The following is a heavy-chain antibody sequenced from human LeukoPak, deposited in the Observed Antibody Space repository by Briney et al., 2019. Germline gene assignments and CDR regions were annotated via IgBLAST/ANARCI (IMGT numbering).Heavy chain of an antibody. CDR1: GFTFSSYA. CDR3: ARYCSGGSCYLDY. V-gene: IGHV4-39*01. Sequence: GSLRLSCAASGFTFSSYAMSWIRQPPGKGLEWIGSIYYSGSTYYNPSLKSRVTISVDTSKNQFSLKLSSVTAADTAVYYCARYCSGGSCYLDYWGQGTLVTVSS. CDR2: IYYSGST. D-gene: IGHD2-15*01. J-gene: IGHJ4*02.